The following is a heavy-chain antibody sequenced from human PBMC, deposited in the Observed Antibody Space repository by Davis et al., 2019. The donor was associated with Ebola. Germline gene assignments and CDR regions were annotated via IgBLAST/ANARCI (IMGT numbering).Heavy chain of an antibody. V-gene: IGHV3-48*01. Sequence: GESPKISCVASGFTFSSIDMTWVRQAPGKGLEWLSYISSSGDTTYYADSVKGRFTISRDNAKNSLSLQMNSLRAEDTAVYYCAKDGQLLHPDSYYYMDVWGKGTTVTVSS. D-gene: IGHD6-6*01. CDR1: GFTFSSID. CDR2: ISSSGDTT. J-gene: IGHJ6*03. CDR3: AKDGQLLHPDSYYYMDV.